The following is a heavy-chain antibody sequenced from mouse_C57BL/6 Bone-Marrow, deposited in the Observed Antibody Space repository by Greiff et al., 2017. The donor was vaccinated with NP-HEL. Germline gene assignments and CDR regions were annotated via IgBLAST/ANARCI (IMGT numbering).Heavy chain of an antibody. CDR2: IYPGDGDT. Sequence: VKLMESGPELVKPGASVKISCKASGYAFSSSWMNWVKQRPGKGLEWIGRIYPGDGDTNYNGKFKGKATLTADKSSSTAYMQLSSLTSEDSAVYFCASSNYYGSRAWFAYWGQGTLVTVSA. D-gene: IGHD1-1*01. J-gene: IGHJ3*01. CDR1: GYAFSSSW. CDR3: ASSNYYGSRAWFAY. V-gene: IGHV1-82*01.